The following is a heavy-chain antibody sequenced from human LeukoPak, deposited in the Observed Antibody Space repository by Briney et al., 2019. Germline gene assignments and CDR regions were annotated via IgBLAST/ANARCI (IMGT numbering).Heavy chain of an antibody. CDR3: ARHSRTVGSVGVDP. CDR1: GSSISNYY. J-gene: IGHJ5*02. CDR2: IYYTGST. D-gene: IGHD4-23*01. V-gene: IGHV4-59*08. Sequence: PSETLSLTCTVSGSSISNYYWNWIRQPPGKRLEWIGYIYYTGSTNFNPSLKSRVTMSVDTSKKQFSLRLSSVTAADTAVYYCARHSRTVGSVGVDPWGQGTLVTVSS.